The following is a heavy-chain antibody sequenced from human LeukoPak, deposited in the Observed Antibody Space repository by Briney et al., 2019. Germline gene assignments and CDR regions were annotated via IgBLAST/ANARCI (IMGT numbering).Heavy chain of an antibody. V-gene: IGHV4-34*01. CDR2: INHSGST. J-gene: IGHJ4*02. CDR1: GGSFSGYY. CDR3: ARSGGLVTMIVVVAPFDY. D-gene: IGHD3-22*01. Sequence: WETLSLTCAVYGGSFSGYYWSWIRQPPGKGLESLGDINHSGSTNYNPPLKSRVTISVDTSKKQFSPKLSSVTAADTAVYYCARSGGLVTMIVVVAPFDYWGQGTLVTVSS.